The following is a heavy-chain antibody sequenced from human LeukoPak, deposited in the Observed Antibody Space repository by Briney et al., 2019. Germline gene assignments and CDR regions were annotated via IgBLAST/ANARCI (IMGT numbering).Heavy chain of an antibody. CDR3: AREDGYCSGGNCYSYFDS. D-gene: IGHD2-15*01. V-gene: IGHV3-7*01. CDR1: GFTFSNYR. Sequence: PGGSLRLSCAASGFTFSNYRMSWVRQAPGKGLEWVAYIKKTGSETYYVDSVKGRFTITRDNTRNSLFLQMYSLRAEDTAVYFCAREDGYCSGGNCYSYFDSWGQGTLVTVSS. CDR2: IKKTGSET. J-gene: IGHJ4*02.